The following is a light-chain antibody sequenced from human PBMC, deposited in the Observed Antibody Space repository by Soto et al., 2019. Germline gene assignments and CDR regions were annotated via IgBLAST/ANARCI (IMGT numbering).Light chain of an antibody. J-gene: IGKJ2*01. CDR2: AAS. CDR1: QNITNY. CDR3: QQSDSYPYT. V-gene: IGKV1-39*01. Sequence: DIQMTQSPSSLSVSVGDRVTITCRASQNITNYLNWYQQKPGKAPKLLVYAASSLQSGVPSRFSGHGSGTDFTLTISSLQPEDSASYYCQQSDSYPYTFGPGTKLEIK.